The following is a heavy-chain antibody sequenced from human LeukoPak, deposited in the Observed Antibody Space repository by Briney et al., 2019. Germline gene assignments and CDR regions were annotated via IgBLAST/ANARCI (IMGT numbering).Heavy chain of an antibody. Sequence: SVKLSCKASGGTFSSYAISWVRQAPGQRLEWMGGIIPIFGTANYAQKFQGRVTITADESTSTAYMELSSLRSEDTAVYYCARDSGYSGYDLRCDYWGQGTLVTVSS. V-gene: IGHV1-69*13. J-gene: IGHJ4*02. CDR1: GGTFSSYA. D-gene: IGHD5-12*01. CDR2: IIPIFGTA. CDR3: ARDSGYSGYDLRCDY.